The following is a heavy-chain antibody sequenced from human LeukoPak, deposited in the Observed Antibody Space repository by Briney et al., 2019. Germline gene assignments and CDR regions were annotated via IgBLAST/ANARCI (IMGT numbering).Heavy chain of an antibody. CDR1: GGSMSSYY. V-gene: IGHV4-39*07. CDR2: IYYSGST. D-gene: IGHD6-19*01. CDR3: ARIAVAGHQYYFDY. J-gene: IGHJ4*02. Sequence: SETLSLTCTVSGGSMSSYYWGWIRQPPGKGLEWIGSIYYSGSTYYNPSLKSRVTISVDTSKNQFSLKLSSVTAADTAVYYCARIAVAGHQYYFDYWGQGTLLTVSS.